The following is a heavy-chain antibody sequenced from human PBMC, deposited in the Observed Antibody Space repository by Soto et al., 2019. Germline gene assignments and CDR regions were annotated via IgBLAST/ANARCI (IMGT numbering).Heavy chain of an antibody. D-gene: IGHD3-22*01. Sequence: SETLSLTCAVSGDSISSYYCMWIRQPPGKGLEWIGYIYYSGSTNYNPSLKSRVTISVDTSKNQFSLKLSSVTAADTAVYYCARGVDYDSSGYYPPRYYYYYYGMDVWGQGTTVTVSS. V-gene: IGHV4-59*01. CDR1: GDSISSYY. J-gene: IGHJ6*02. CDR2: IYYSGST. CDR3: ARGVDYDSSGYYPPRYYYYYYGMDV.